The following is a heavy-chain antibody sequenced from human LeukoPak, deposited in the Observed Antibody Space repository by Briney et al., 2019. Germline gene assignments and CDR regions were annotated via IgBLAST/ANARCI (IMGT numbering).Heavy chain of an antibody. J-gene: IGHJ4*02. D-gene: IGHD2-2*01. Sequence: GGSLRLSCAASGFTFSSYSMNWVRQAPGKGLEWVSYISSSSTIYYADSVKGRFTISRDNAKNSLYLQMNSLRAEDTAVYYCASAGRYCSSTSCSRYFDYWGQGTLVTVSS. V-gene: IGHV3-48*04. CDR1: GFTFSSYS. CDR3: ASAGRYCSSTSCSRYFDY. CDR2: ISSSSTI.